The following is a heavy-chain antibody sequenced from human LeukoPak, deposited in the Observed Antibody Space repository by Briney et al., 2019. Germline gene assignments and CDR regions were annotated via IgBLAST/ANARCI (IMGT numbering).Heavy chain of an antibody. CDR1: GYTFTGYY. V-gene: IGHV1-24*01. J-gene: IGHJ4*02. CDR3: ATVRWELHFDY. D-gene: IGHD1-26*01. CDR2: FDPEDGET. Sequence: ASVKVSCKASGYTFTGYYMHWVRQAPGQGLEWMGGFDPEDGETIYAQKFQGRVTMTEDTSTDTAYMELSSLRSEDTAVYYCATVRWELHFDYWGQGTLVTVSS.